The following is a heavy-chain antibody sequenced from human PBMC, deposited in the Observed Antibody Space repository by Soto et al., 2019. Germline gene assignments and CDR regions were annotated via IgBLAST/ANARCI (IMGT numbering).Heavy chain of an antibody. CDR1: GFTFSTYS. J-gene: IGHJ3*01. V-gene: IGHV3-30-3*01. CDR2: ISYDGSNK. D-gene: IGHD3-22*01. Sequence: LRLSCAASGFTFSTYSMRWVRQAPGKGLEWVAVISYDGSNKYYADSVKGRFTISRDNSKNTLYLLMNSLRPEDTAVYFCARVPPPFYDSSDYRRTFDAFDFWGQGTMVTVSS. CDR3: ARVPPPFYDSSDYRRTFDAFDF.